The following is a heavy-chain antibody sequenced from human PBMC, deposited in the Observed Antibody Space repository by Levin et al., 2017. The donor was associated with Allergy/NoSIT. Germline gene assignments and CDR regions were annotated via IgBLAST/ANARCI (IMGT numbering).Heavy chain of an antibody. J-gene: IGHJ4*02. D-gene: IGHD2-15*01. CDR3: ARGGEHYGTGGACYSHLAS. CDR1: GGTFSSYA. CDR2: ITPITGIV. V-gene: IGHV1-69*10. Sequence: GASVKVSCKASGGTFSSYAIHWVRQAPGQGLEWMGGITPITGIVNYAQKFQGRVTITADESTSTVFVDLTSLRSEDTAVYYCARGGEHYGTGGACYSHLASWAQGTLLTVSS.